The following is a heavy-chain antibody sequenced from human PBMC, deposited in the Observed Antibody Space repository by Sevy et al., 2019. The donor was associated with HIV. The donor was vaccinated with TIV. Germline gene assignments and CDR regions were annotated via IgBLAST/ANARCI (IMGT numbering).Heavy chain of an antibody. V-gene: IGHV4-61*01. Sequence: SETLSLTCTVSGGSVRSDNYYWSWIRQPPGKGLEWIGYVYYGGSTNYSPSLKSRVTISIDTSKNQFSLELSSVTAADTAAYYCARGRGTTVTTTVNYYYAMDVWGQGTTVTVSS. CDR3: ARGRGTTVTTTVNYYYAMDV. D-gene: IGHD4-4*01. J-gene: IGHJ6*02. CDR1: GGSVRSDNYY. CDR2: VYYGGST.